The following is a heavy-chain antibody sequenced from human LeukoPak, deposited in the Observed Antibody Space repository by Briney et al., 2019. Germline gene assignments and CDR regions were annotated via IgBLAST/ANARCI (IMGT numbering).Heavy chain of an antibody. CDR1: GGSISSYY. Sequence: SETLSLTCTVSGGSISSYYWSWIRQPAGQGLEWIGRIYTSGSTNYNPSLKSRVTMSVDTSKNQFSLKLSSVTAADTAVYYCARDPLVVVAATPSWYFDLWGRGTLVTVSS. CDR2: IYTSGST. CDR3: ARDPLVVVAATPSWYFDL. V-gene: IGHV4-4*07. D-gene: IGHD2-15*01. J-gene: IGHJ2*01.